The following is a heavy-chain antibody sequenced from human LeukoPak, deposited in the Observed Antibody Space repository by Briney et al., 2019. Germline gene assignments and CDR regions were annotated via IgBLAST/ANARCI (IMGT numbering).Heavy chain of an antibody. CDR3: ARDPIGVAGTHHDY. D-gene: IGHD6-19*01. V-gene: IGHV4-31*03. Sequence: SETLSLTCTVSGGSISSGGYYWGWIRQHPGKGLEWIGYISYNGNTYYNPSLKTRLTISVDTSQNQFCLNVSSVTAADTAVYYCARDPIGVAGTHHDYWGQGTLVTVSS. J-gene: IGHJ4*02. CDR1: GGSISSGGYY. CDR2: ISYNGNT.